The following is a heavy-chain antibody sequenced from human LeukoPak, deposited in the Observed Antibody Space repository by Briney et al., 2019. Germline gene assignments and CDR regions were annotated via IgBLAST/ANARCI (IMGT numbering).Heavy chain of an antibody. CDR1: GFTFSSYE. CDR3: AINRNYYDSSGYREVDY. Sequence: GGSLRLSCAASGFTFSSYEMNWVRQAPGKGLEWVSYISSSGSTIYYADSVKGRFTISRDNAKNSLYLQMSSLRAEDTAVYYCAINRNYYDSSGYREVDYWGQGTLVTVSS. CDR2: ISSSGSTI. J-gene: IGHJ4*02. V-gene: IGHV3-48*03. D-gene: IGHD3-22*01.